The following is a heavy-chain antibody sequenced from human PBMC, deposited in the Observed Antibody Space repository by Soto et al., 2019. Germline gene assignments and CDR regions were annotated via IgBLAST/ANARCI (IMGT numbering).Heavy chain of an antibody. CDR1: GFTFSSYS. J-gene: IGHJ4*02. Sequence: GGPLRLSCAASGFTFSSYSMNWVRQAPGKGLEWVSYISSSSSTIYYADSVKGRFTISRDNAKNSLYLQMNSLRAEDTAVYYCAKPRGRGYCSSTSCSPFDYWGQGTLVTVSS. CDR2: ISSSSSTI. D-gene: IGHD2-2*01. CDR3: AKPRGRGYCSSTSCSPFDY. V-gene: IGHV3-48*01.